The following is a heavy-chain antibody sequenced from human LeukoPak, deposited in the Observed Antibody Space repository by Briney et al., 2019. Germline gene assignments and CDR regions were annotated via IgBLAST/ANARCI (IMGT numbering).Heavy chain of an antibody. V-gene: IGHV1-2*02. D-gene: IGHD2/OR15-2a*01. CDR1: GYTFTGYY. J-gene: IGHJ4*02. CDR3: AIECCSDGNIVSKGFNY. Sequence: GASVKVSCKASGYTFTGYYLHWVRQAPGQGLEWMGCIHPNGDLHYPQTFQGRVTMTRDTSITTAYMELSTLTSQDTAVYFCAIECCSDGNIVSKGFNYWGQGTPVTVSS. CDR2: IHPNGDL.